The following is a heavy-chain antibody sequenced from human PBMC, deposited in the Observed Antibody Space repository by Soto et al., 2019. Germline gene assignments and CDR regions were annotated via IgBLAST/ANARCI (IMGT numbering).Heavy chain of an antibody. CDR3: AARPYYYYGLDV. Sequence: SEPLSLPGTGYVWSFSCYYWSWIRQPPGKGLEWIGEINHSGSTNYNPSLKSRVTISLDGAKNPFSLKMTSVTAADTGLYYCAARPYYYYGLDVWGQGTTVTVSS. CDR1: VWSFSCYY. CDR2: INHSGST. J-gene: IGHJ6*02. D-gene: IGHD3-10*01. V-gene: IGHV4-34*03.